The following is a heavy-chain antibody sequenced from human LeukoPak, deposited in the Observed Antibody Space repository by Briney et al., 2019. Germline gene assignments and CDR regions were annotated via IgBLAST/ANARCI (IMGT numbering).Heavy chain of an antibody. D-gene: IGHD3-16*01. CDR1: GFTFSSYS. CDR2: IRSSNGYI. V-gene: IGHV3-21*01. Sequence: PGGSLRLSCAASGFTFSSYSTNWVRQAPGRGLEWVSSIRSSNGYIYYADSVKGRFTISRDNAKNSVYLQMNSLRAEDTAVYYCARGSSGGDYWGQGTLVTVSS. J-gene: IGHJ4*02. CDR3: ARGSSGGDY.